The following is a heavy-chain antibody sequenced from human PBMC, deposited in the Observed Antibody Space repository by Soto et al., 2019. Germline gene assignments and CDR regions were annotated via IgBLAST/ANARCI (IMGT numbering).Heavy chain of an antibody. CDR3: ARGLTSVTKAARYYLLSGPRPLVSDS. V-gene: IGHV3-30-3*01. CDR2: ISYDGSNK. Sequence: GGSLRLSCADSGFTFSSYAMHWVRQAPGKGLEWVAVISYDGSNKYYADSVKGRFTISRDNSKNALYLQMNSLRAGDTAVYYCARGLTSVTKAARYYLLSGPRPLVSDS. D-gene: IGHD4-17*01. CDR1: GFTFSSYA. J-gene: IGHJ5*01.